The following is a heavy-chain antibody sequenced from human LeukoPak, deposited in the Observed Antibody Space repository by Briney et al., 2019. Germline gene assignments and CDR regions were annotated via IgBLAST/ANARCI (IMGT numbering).Heavy chain of an antibody. V-gene: IGHV3-66*01. CDR3: AKDPMIVVVAPRGLDY. D-gene: IGHD3-22*01. Sequence: GGSLRLSCAASGFTVSSNYMSWVRQAPGKGLEWVSVIYSGGSTYYADSVKGRFTFSRDNSKNTLYLQMNSLRAEDTAVYYCAKDPMIVVVAPRGLDYWGQGTLVTVSS. CDR1: GFTVSSNY. J-gene: IGHJ4*02. CDR2: IYSGGST.